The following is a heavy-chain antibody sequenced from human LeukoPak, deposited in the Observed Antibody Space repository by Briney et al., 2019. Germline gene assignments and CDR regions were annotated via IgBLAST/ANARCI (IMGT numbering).Heavy chain of an antibody. D-gene: IGHD5-18*01. J-gene: IGHJ4*02. V-gene: IGHV3-23*01. CDR1: GFTFSSYA. CDR3: ARGIQLWLRGGVDY. CDR2: ISGSGGST. Sequence: GSLRLSCAASGFTFSSYAMSWVRQAPGKGLEWVSAISGSGGSTYYADSVKGRFTISRDNSKNTLYLQMNSLRAEDTAVYYCARGIQLWLRGGVDYWGQGTLVTVSS.